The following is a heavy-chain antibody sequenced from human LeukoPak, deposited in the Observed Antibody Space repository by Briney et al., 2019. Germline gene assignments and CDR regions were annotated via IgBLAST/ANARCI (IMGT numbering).Heavy chain of an antibody. CDR3: AKDYSGSCSVGPNWFDP. J-gene: IGHJ5*02. V-gene: IGHV3-9*01. CDR2: ISWNSGSI. CDR1: GFTFDDYA. D-gene: IGHD1-26*01. Sequence: GGSLRLSCAASGFTFDDYAMHWVRQAPGKGLEWVSGISWNSGSIGYADSVKGRFTISRDNAKNSLYLQMNSLRAEDTALYYCAKDYSGSCSVGPNWFDPWGQGTLVTVSS.